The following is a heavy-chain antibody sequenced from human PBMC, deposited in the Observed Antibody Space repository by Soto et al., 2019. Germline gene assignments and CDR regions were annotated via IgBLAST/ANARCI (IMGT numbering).Heavy chain of an antibody. CDR2: IYTSWST. Sequence: PSETLSLTCTVSGGSISGYYWSWIRQPAGKGLEWIGRIYTSWSTNYNPSLKSRVTMSVDTSKNQFSLKLSSVTAADTAVYYCARELSDVAAEGFSPGAFDIWGQGTMFTVS. CDR1: GGSISGYY. D-gene: IGHD6-19*01. CDR3: ARELSDVAAEGFSPGAFDI. V-gene: IGHV4-4*07. J-gene: IGHJ3*02.